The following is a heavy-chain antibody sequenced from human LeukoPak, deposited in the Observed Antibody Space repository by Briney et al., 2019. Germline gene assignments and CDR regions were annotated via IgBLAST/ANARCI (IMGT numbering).Heavy chain of an antibody. J-gene: IGHJ4*02. Sequence: ASVKVSCKASGGTFSSYAISWVRQAPGQGLEWMGGIIPIFGTANYAQKFQGRVTITTDESTSTAYMELSSLRSEDTAVYYCAREISKGRHLDYWGQGTLVTVSS. CDR1: GGTFSSYA. CDR2: IIPIFGTA. D-gene: IGHD3-3*02. V-gene: IGHV1-69*05. CDR3: AREISKGRHLDY.